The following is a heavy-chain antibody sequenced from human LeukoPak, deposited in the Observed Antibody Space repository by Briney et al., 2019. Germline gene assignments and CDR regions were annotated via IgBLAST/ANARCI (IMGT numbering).Heavy chain of an antibody. CDR2: IKQDGSNK. CDR3: ATSVGAPGNY. Sequence: HPGGSLRLSCAASGFTFSTYWMSWVRQAPGKGLEWVANIKQDGSNKNYLDSVKGRFTISRDNAKNSLYLQMNSLGAEDTAVYYCATSVGAPGNYWGQGTLVIVSS. V-gene: IGHV3-7*01. J-gene: IGHJ4*01. CDR1: GFTFSTYW. D-gene: IGHD3-16*01.